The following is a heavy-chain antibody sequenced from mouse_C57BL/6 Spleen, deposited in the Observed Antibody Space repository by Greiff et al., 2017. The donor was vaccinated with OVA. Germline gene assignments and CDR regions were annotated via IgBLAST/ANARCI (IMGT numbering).Heavy chain of an antibody. Sequence: EVKLQQSGPELVKPGASVKMSCKASGYTFTDYNMHWVKQSHGKSLEWIGYINPNNGGTSYNQKFKGKATLTVNKSSSTAYMELRSLTSEDSAVYYCARGDGYYGSFDVWGTGTTVTVSS. V-gene: IGHV1-22*01. CDR1: GYTFTDYN. CDR3: ARGDGYYGSFDV. D-gene: IGHD2-3*01. CDR2: INPNNGGT. J-gene: IGHJ1*03.